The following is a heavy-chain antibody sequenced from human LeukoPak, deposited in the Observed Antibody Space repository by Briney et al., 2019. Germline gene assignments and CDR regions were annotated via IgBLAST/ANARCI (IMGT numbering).Heavy chain of an antibody. V-gene: IGHV4-34*01. Sequence: SETLSLTCAVYGGSFSGHYWSWIRQPPGKGLEWIGEINHSGSTNYNPSLKSRVTISVDTSKNQFSLKLSSVTAADTAVYYCARSITTTLYYYYYYMDVWGKGTTVTVSS. J-gene: IGHJ6*03. CDR1: GGSFSGHY. CDR3: ARSITTTLYYYYYYMDV. D-gene: IGHD3-3*01. CDR2: INHSGST.